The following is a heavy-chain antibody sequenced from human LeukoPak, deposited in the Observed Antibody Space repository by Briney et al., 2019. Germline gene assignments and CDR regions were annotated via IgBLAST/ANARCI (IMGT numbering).Heavy chain of an antibody. CDR2: IYGSGST. J-gene: IGHJ3*02. V-gene: IGHV3-66*01. CDR3: ARNLVVGYSSSSGAAFDI. CDR1: GFTVSSKY. Sequence: GGSLRLSCAASGFTVSSKYMGWVRQAPGKGLEWVSVIYGSGSTYYANSVKGRFTISRDNSKNTLYLQMNSLRAEDTAVYYCARNLVVGYSSSSGAAFDIWGQGTMVTVPS. D-gene: IGHD6-6*01.